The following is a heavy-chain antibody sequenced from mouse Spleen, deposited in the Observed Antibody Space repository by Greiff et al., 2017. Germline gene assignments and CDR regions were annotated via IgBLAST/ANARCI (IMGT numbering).Heavy chain of an antibody. CDR1: GYAFSSYW. J-gene: IGHJ3*01. CDR3: AREGEAWFAY. Sequence: QVHVKQSGAELVKPGASVKISCKASGYAFSSYWMNWVKQRPGKGLEWIGQIYPGDGDTNYNGKFKGKATLTADKSSSTAYMQLSSLTSEDSAVYFCAREGEAWFAYWGQGTLVTVSA. V-gene: IGHV1-80*01. CDR2: IYPGDGDT.